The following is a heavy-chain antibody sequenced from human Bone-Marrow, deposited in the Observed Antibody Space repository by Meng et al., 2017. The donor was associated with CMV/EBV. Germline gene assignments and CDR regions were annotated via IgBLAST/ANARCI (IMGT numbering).Heavy chain of an antibody. J-gene: IGHJ6*02. Sequence: GGSLRLSCAASGFTFSSYDMHWVRQATGKGLEWVSAIGTAGDTYYPGSVKGRFTISRENAKNSLYLQMNSLRAGDTAVYYCARVPYLYDFDKYVHYGLDVWGQGTTVTVSS. V-gene: IGHV3-13*01. D-gene: IGHD3/OR15-3a*01. CDR2: IGTAGDT. CDR3: ARVPYLYDFDKYVHYGLDV. CDR1: GFTFSSYD.